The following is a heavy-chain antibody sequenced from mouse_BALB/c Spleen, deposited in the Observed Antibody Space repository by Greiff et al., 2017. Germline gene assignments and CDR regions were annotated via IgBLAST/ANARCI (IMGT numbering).Heavy chain of an antibody. CDR1: GYTFTSYW. D-gene: IGHD2-2*01. Sequence: VQLQQSGAELARPGASVKLSCKASGYTFTSYWMQWVKQRPGQGLEWIGAIYPGDGDTRYTQKFKGKATLTADKSSSTAYMQLSSLASEDSAVYDCTVWLRYYFDYWGQGTTLTVSS. J-gene: IGHJ2*01. CDR2: IYPGDGDT. V-gene: IGHV1-87*01. CDR3: TVWLRYYFDY.